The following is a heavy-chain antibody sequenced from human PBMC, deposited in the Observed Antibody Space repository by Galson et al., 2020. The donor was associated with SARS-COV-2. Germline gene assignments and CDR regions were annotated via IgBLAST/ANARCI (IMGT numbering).Heavy chain of an antibody. CDR1: GYTFTSYY. Sequence: ASVTVSCKASGYTFTSYYMHWVRQAPGQGLEWMGIINPSGGSTSYAQQFQGRVTMTRDTSTSTVYMELSSLGSEDTAVYYCAREMYYDFWSGQNGGMDVWGQGTTVTVSS. CDR3: AREMYYDFWSGQNGGMDV. D-gene: IGHD3-3*01. J-gene: IGHJ6*02. V-gene: IGHV1-46*01. CDR2: INPSGGST.